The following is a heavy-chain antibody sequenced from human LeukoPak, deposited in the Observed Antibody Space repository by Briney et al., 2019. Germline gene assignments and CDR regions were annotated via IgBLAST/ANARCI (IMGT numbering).Heavy chain of an antibody. J-gene: IGHJ4*02. CDR1: GCTFTSYY. Sequence: GASVKVSCKASGCTFTSYYMHWVRQAPGQGLEWMGIINPSGGSTSYAQKFQGRVTMTRDTSTSTVYMELSSLRSEDTAVCYCAREGTRDGYSSSGHFDYWGQGTLVTVSS. D-gene: IGHD2-15*01. V-gene: IGHV1-46*01. CDR3: AREGTRDGYSSSGHFDY. CDR2: INPSGGST.